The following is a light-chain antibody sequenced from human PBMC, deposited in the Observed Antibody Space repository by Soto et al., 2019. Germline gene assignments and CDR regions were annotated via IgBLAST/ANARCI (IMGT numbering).Light chain of an antibody. CDR2: TNN. CDR1: NSNIGTNT. CDR3: AAWDDSLGAYV. Sequence: VLTQPPSASATPGQRVTISCSGSNSNIGTNTVNWYQQLPGTAPRLLIYTNNQRPSGVPQRFSGSKTGTSASLAIGGLQSEDGADYYCAAWDDSLGAYVFGTGTKVTVL. V-gene: IGLV1-44*01. J-gene: IGLJ1*01.